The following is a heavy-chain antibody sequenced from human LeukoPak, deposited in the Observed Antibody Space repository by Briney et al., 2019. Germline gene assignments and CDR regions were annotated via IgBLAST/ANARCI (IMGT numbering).Heavy chain of an antibody. CDR2: ISGNGDYT. CDR3: AKRGIAAAASFDY. V-gene: IGHV3-23*01. Sequence: GGSLRLSCAASGFTFSSYAMSWVRQAPGKGLEWVSTISGNGDYTYYVDSVKGRFTISRDNSKNTLYLQMNSLRADDTAVYYCAKRGIAAAASFDYWGQGTLVSVSS. D-gene: IGHD6-13*01. J-gene: IGHJ4*02. CDR1: GFTFSSYA.